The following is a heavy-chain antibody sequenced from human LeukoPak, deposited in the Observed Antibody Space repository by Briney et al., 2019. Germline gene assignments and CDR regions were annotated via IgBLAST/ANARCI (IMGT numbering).Heavy chain of an antibody. V-gene: IGHV1-2*06. Sequence: ASVKVSCKASGYTFTGYCMHWVRQAPGQGLEWMGRINPNSGGTNYAQKFQGRVTMTRDTSISTAYMELSRLRSDDTAVYYCAIHSSGWLYYFDYWGQGTLVTVSS. CDR1: GYTFTGYC. J-gene: IGHJ4*02. CDR3: AIHSSGWLYYFDY. CDR2: INPNSGGT. D-gene: IGHD6-19*01.